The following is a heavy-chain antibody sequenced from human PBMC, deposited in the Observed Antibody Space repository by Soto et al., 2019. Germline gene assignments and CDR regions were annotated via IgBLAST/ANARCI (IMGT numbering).Heavy chain of an antibody. D-gene: IGHD3-10*01. CDR3: AKDWDYGSGPTIMDYYGMDV. V-gene: IGHV3-23*01. Sequence: GGSLRLSCAASGFTFSSYAMSWVRQAPGKGLEWVSAISGSGGSTYYADSVKGRFTISRDNSKNTLYLQMNSLRAEDTAVYYCAKDWDYGSGPTIMDYYGMDVWGQGTTVTVSS. CDR1: GFTFSSYA. J-gene: IGHJ6*02. CDR2: ISGSGGST.